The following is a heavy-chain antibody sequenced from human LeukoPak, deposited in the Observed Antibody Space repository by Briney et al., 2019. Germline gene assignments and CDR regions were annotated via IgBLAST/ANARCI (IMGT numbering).Heavy chain of an antibody. CDR3: EKDAPLVVVVPAAIPYWFDP. J-gene: IGHJ5*02. CDR1: GFTFSSYA. V-gene: IGHV3-23*01. D-gene: IGHD2-2*01. CDR2: ISGSVGST. Sequence: PGGSLRLSCAASGFTFSSYAMSWVRQAPGEGLEWVSAISGSVGSTYYADSVKGRFTISRDNSKNTLYLQMSSLRAEDTAVYYCEKDAPLVVVVPAAIPYWFDPWGQGTLVTVSS.